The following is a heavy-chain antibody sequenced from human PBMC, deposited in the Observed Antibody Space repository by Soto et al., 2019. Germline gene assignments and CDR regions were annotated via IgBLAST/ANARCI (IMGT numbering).Heavy chain of an antibody. V-gene: IGHV4-31*03. Sequence: SVTMCLTCTVSAGSIVTAGYCWIWVRNNPGKGLEWIGYIFYSRSTYYNPPLKRRLTSSLDKSKNNFSLKLSSVTAADTSYYYCARIFSDLATATGGQLFEPWGNATPVTVPQ. CDR1: AGSIVTAGYC. D-gene: IGHD2-21*02. CDR2: IFYSRST. J-gene: IGHJ5*02. CDR3: ARIFSDLATATGGQLFEP.